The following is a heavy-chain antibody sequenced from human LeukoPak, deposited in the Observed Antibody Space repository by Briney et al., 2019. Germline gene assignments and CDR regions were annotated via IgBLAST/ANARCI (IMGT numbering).Heavy chain of an antibody. J-gene: IGHJ4*02. Sequence: GGSLRLSCAASGFTFDDYAMHWVRQAPGKGLEWVSGISWNSGSIVYADSVKGRFTISRDNAKNSLYLQMNSLRAEDTALYYCAKDKRGYSGYDPFDYWGQGTLVTVSS. CDR1: GFTFDDYA. CDR3: AKDKRGYSGYDPFDY. D-gene: IGHD5-12*01. V-gene: IGHV3-9*01. CDR2: ISWNSGSI.